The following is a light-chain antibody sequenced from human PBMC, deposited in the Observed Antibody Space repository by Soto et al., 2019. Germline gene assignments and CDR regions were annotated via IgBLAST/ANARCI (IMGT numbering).Light chain of an antibody. CDR2: AAS. J-gene: IGKJ1*01. CDR3: QQYYSYPPAT. CDR1: QGISSY. Sequence: ALRMTQSPSSLSASTGDRVTITCRASQGISSYLAWYQQKPGKAPKLLIYAASTLQSGVPSRFSGSGSGTDFTLTISCLQSEDFATYYCQQYYSYPPATFGQGTKVEIK. V-gene: IGKV1-8*01.